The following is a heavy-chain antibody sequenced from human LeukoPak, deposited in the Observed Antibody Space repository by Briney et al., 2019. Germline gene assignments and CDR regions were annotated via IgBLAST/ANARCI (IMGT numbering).Heavy chain of an antibody. CDR2: ISYDGSNK. Sequence: GRSLRLSCAASGFTFSSYAMHWVRQAPGKGLEWVAVISYDGSNKYYAGSVKGRFTISRDNSKNTLYLQMNSLRAEDTAVYYCARDGVATISFWFDPWGQGTLVTVSS. D-gene: IGHD5-12*01. J-gene: IGHJ5*02. V-gene: IGHV3-30-3*01. CDR3: ARDGVATISFWFDP. CDR1: GFTFSSYA.